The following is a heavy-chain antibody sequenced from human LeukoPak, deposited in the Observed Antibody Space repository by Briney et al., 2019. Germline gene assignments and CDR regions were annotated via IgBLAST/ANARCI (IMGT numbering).Heavy chain of an antibody. CDR3: AKAPVTTCSGAYCYPFDY. D-gene: IGHD2-15*01. J-gene: IGHJ4*02. CDR2: ISSSSSTI. Sequence: PGGSLRLSCEASGFTFNNYVMTWVRQAPGKGLEWVSYISSSSSTIHYADSVKGRFTISRDNAKNSLYLQMNSLRAGDAAVYYCAKAPVTTCSGAYCYPFDYWSQGTLVTVSS. V-gene: IGHV3-48*01. CDR1: GFTFNNYV.